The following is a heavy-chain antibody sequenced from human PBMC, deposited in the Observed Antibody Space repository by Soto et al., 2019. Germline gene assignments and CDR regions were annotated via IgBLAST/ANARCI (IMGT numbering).Heavy chain of an antibody. CDR2: INPNGGST. CDR1: GYSFTSQY. J-gene: IGHJ3*02. CDR3: ARGQGVRPGGGGTEPLDI. V-gene: IGHV1-46*03. D-gene: IGHD3-16*01. Sequence: QVQLVQSGAEVKKPGASVKISCKASGYSFTSQYVHWVRQAPGQGLEWMGIINPNGGSTTYAQKFRGRGAMTREPGTSKVYMGRGSLTSEGTGVYFWARGQGVRPGGGGTEPLDIWGQGTMVTVAS.